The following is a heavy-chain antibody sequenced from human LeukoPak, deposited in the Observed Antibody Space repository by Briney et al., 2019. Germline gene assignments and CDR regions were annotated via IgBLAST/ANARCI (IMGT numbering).Heavy chain of an antibody. J-gene: IGHJ4*02. CDR2: ISAYNGNT. CDR3: ARDIVAGWFDY. CDR1: GYTFTSYG. V-gene: IGHV1-18*01. Sequence: ASVKVSCKAPGYTFTSYGISWVRQALGQGLEWMGWISAYNGNTNYAQKLQGRVTMTTDTSTSTAYMELRSLRSDDTAVYYCARDIVAGWFDYWGQGTLVTVSS. D-gene: IGHD5-12*01.